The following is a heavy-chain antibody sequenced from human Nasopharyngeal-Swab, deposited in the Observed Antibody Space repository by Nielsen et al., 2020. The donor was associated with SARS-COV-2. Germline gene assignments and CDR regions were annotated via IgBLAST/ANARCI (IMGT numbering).Heavy chain of an antibody. D-gene: IGHD2-15*01. J-gene: IGHJ4*02. CDR1: GFTFSSYA. CDR2: ISYDGSNK. Sequence: GGSLRLSCAASGFTFSSYAMHWVRQAPGKGLEWVAVISYDGSNKYYADSVKGRFTISRDNSKNTLYLQMNSLRAEDTAVYYCARGGCSGGSCYSTNWGQGTLVTVSS. CDR3: ARGGCSGGSCYSTN. V-gene: IGHV3-30-3*01.